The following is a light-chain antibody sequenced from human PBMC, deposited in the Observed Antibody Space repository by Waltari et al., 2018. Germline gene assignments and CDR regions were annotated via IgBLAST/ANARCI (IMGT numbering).Light chain of an antibody. Sequence: DIQMTQSPSTLSASVGDRVTITCRASQSISGWLAWYQQKPGKAPKLLIYDASSLESGVPSRFSGSGSGTEFTLTVSSLQPEDIATYYCQQYDNLPITFGQGTRLEIK. CDR1: QSISGW. V-gene: IGKV1-5*03. CDR3: QQYDNLPIT. J-gene: IGKJ5*01. CDR2: DAS.